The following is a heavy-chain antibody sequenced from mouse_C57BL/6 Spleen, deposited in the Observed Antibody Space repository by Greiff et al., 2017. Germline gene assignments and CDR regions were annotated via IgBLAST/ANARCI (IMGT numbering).Heavy chain of an antibody. Sequence: QVQLQQSGPELVKPGASVKISCKASGYAFSSSWMNWVKQRPGKGLEWIGRIYPGDGDTNYNGKIKGKATLTADKSSSTAYMQLSSLTSEDSAVYFCAREVLGDFDYWGQGTTLTVSS. CDR3: AREVLGDFDY. CDR1: GYAFSSSW. CDR2: IYPGDGDT. V-gene: IGHV1-82*01. D-gene: IGHD2-14*01. J-gene: IGHJ2*01.